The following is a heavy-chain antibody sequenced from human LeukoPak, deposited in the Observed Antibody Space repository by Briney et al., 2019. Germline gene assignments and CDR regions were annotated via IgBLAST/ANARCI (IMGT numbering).Heavy chain of an antibody. Sequence: GGSLRLSCAASGFTFSSYSMNWVRQAPGKGLEWVSSISSSSSYIYYADSVKGRFTISRDNAKNSLYLQMNSQRAEDTAVYYCARKYGSGSYYYMDVWGKGTTVTVSS. D-gene: IGHD3-10*01. CDR3: ARKYGSGSYYYMDV. V-gene: IGHV3-21*01. CDR1: GFTFSSYS. J-gene: IGHJ6*03. CDR2: ISSSSSYI.